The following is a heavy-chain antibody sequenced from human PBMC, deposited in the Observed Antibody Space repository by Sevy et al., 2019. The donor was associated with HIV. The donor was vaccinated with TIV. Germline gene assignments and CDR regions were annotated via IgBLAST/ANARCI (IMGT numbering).Heavy chain of an antibody. Sequence: GESLKISCAASGFTFNIYSMSWVRQTPGKGLEWVATLSFGCGKINHADSVKGRFTMSRDDSKNAVYLQMYNLRVEDTAIYYCAREGCTKPHDYWGQGTLVTVSS. V-gene: IGHV3-23*01. CDR2: LSFGCGKI. CDR1: GFTFNIYS. CDR3: AREGCTKPHDY. D-gene: IGHD2-8*01. J-gene: IGHJ4*02.